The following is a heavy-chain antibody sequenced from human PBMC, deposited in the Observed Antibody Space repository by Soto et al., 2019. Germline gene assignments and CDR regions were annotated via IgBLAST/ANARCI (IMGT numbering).Heavy chain of an antibody. CDR1: GFSLSDNGVG. V-gene: IGHV4-31*03. J-gene: IGHJ4*02. CDR3: ALALGPTTGLDY. Sequence: KESGPTLVKRTQTLTLTCTFSGFSLSDNGVGVGWIRQPPGKGLEWMGYIFNSGTTFYNPSLTSRLSISMDTSGNHFSLELRSVTAADTAVYYCALALGPTTGLDYWGQGTLVTVSS. CDR2: IFNSGTT. D-gene: IGHD1-26*01.